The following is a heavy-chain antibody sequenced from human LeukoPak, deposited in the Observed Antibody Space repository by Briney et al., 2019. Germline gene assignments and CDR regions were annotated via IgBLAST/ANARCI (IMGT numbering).Heavy chain of an antibody. CDR3: ARAPDSSWHNFDS. Sequence: PGGSLRLSCAASGFTFSSYSMNWVRQAAGKGLEWVSSISSSSSYIYYADSVKGRFTISRDNSKNTLYLQMNSLRSEDTALYFCARAPDSSWHNFDSWGQGTQVTVSS. CDR2: ISSSSSYI. J-gene: IGHJ4*02. V-gene: IGHV3-21*01. CDR1: GFTFSSYS. D-gene: IGHD6-13*01.